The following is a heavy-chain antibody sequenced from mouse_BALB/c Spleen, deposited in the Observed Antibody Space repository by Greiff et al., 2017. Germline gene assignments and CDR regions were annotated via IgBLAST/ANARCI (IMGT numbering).Heavy chain of an antibody. CDR2: ISSGGSYT. D-gene: IGHD1-2*01. CDR1: GFTFSSYG. V-gene: IGHV5-6*02. Sequence: DVKLVESGGDLVKPGGSLKLSCAASGFTFSSYGMSWVRQTPDKRLEWVATISSGGSYTYYPDSVKGRFTISRDNAKNTLYLQMSSLKSEDTAMYYCARITTATVDWYFDVWGAGTTVTVSS. CDR3: ARITTATVDWYFDV. J-gene: IGHJ1*01.